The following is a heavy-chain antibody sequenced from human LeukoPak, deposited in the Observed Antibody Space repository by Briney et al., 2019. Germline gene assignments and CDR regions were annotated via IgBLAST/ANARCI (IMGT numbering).Heavy chain of an antibody. J-gene: IGHJ5*02. Sequence: ASVKVSCKASGYNFTDYYMHWVRQAPGQGLEWMGWINPNSGGTNYAQEFQGRVTMTRDTSISTVYMELSRLKSDDTAMYYCARDSSGWYRWFDPWGQGTLVTVSS. CDR3: ARDSSGWYRWFDP. V-gene: IGHV1-2*02. CDR1: GYNFTDYY. D-gene: IGHD6-19*01. CDR2: INPNSGGT.